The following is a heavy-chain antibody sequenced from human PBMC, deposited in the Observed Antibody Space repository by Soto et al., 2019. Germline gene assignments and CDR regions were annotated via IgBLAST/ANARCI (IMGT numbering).Heavy chain of an antibody. Sequence: SETLSLTCTVSGGSINSGDYSWTWIRQPPGKGLEWIGYIYHSGSTNYNPSLKSRVTISVDTSKNQFSLKLTSVTAADTAVYYCARDKITGLFDYWGQGTLVTVSS. V-gene: IGHV4-30-2*01. CDR3: ARDKITGLFDY. J-gene: IGHJ4*02. CDR2: IYHSGST. D-gene: IGHD2-8*02. CDR1: GGSINSGDYS.